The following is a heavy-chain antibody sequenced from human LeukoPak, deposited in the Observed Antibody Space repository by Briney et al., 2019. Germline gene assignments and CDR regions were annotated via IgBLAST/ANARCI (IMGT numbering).Heavy chain of an antibody. D-gene: IGHD2-2*01. J-gene: IGHJ6*03. Sequence: SETLSLTCTVSGGSISSSSYYWGWIRQPPGKGLEWIGSIYYSGSTYYNPSLKSRVTISVDTSKNQFSLKVNSLTAADTAVYYCARGRTGYHLLPTKKDYSYYYIDVWGKGTTVTVSS. CDR3: ARGRTGYHLLPTKKDYSYYYIDV. CDR2: IYYSGST. V-gene: IGHV4-39*07. CDR1: GGSISSSSYY.